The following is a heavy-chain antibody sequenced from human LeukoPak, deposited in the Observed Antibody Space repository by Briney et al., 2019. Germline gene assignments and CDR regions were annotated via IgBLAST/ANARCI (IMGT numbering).Heavy chain of an antibody. CDR2: ISYDGSNK. J-gene: IGHJ6*02. Sequence: GGSLRLSCAASGFTFSSYAMHWVRKAPGKGLEWVAVISYDGSNKYYADSVKGRFTISRDNSKNTLYLQMNSLRAEDTAVYYCAREDYYYGMDVWGQGTTVTVSS. CDR1: GFTFSSYA. CDR3: AREDYYYGMDV. V-gene: IGHV3-30-3*01.